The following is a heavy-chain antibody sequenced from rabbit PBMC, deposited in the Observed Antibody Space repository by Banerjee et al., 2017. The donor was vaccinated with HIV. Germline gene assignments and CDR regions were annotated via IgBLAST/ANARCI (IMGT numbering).Heavy chain of an antibody. CDR1: GFDFSSNA. CDR3: ARGGADYLDYAL. V-gene: IGHV1S40*01. CDR2: IYAGSSGST. Sequence: QSLEESGGDLVKPGASLTLTCTASGFDFSSNAMCWFRQAPGKGLEWIACIYAGSSGSTYYASWAKGRFTISKTSSTTVTLQVTSLTAADTATYFCARGGADYLDYALWGPGTLVTVS. D-gene: IGHD7-1*01. J-gene: IGHJ4*01.